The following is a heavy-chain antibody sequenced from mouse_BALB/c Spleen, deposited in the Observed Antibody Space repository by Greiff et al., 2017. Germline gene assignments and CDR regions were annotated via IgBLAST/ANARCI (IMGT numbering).Heavy chain of an antibody. J-gene: IGHJ3*01. V-gene: IGHV5-6-5*01. CDR1: GFSFSSYA. CDR2: ISSGGST. CDR3: SRCYYEYDWFAY. Sequence: EVQLVESGGGLVKPGGSLKLSCAASGFSFSSYAMPWVRQTPEKRLEWVASISSGGSTYYPDSVKGRFTISRDNARNILYLQMSSLGSEDTAMSYCSRCYYEYDWFAYWGQGTLVTVSA. D-gene: IGHD2-4*01.